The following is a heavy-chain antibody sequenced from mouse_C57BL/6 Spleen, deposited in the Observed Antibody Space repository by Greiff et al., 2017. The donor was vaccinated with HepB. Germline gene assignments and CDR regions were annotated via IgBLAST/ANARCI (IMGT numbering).Heavy chain of an antibody. J-gene: IGHJ3*01. CDR1: GYAFSSSW. Sequence: VQLQQSGPELVKPGASVKISCKASGYAFSSSWMNWVKQRPGKGLEWIGRIYPGDGDTNYNGKFKGKATLTADKSSSTADMQLSSLTSEDSAVYFCANSTYVAWFASWGQGTLVTVSA. V-gene: IGHV1-82*01. D-gene: IGHD5-1*01. CDR2: IYPGDGDT. CDR3: ANSTYVAWFAS.